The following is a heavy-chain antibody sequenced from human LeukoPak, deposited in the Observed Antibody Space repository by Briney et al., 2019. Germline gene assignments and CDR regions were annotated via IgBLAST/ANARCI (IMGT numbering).Heavy chain of an antibody. CDR2: IYYSGST. CDR1: GGSISSYY. CDR3: ARETIDITVIVVVRMGDAFDI. Sequence: SSETLSLTCTVSGGSISSYYWSWIRQPPGKGLEWIGYIYYSGSTNYNPSLKSRVTISVDTSKNQFSLKLSSVTAADTAVYYCARETIDITVIVVVRMGDAFDIWGQGTVVTVSS. J-gene: IGHJ3*02. D-gene: IGHD3-22*01. V-gene: IGHV4-59*12.